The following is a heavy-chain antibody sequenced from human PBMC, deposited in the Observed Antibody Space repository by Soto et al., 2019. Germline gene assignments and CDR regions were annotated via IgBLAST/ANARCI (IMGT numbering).Heavy chain of an antibody. CDR1: GYIFTNYY. J-gene: IGHJ4*02. V-gene: IGHV1-46*01. Sequence: QVQLVQSGAEVKKPGASVKVSCKASGYIFTNYYMHWLRQAPGQGLEWMGKINPSGGSTTYAQKFQGRFSMTMDTSTSTVYMELSSLRSEDTAVYYCARDSPYDSSGYYYAYWGQGTLVSVSS. D-gene: IGHD3-22*01. CDR2: INPSGGST. CDR3: ARDSPYDSSGYYYAY.